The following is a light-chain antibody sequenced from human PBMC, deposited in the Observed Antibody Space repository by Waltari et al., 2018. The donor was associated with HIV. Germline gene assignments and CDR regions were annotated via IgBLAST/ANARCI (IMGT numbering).Light chain of an antibody. Sequence: QSVLTHPPSASGTPGQRVTISCSGSSSNIGSNAVNWYQQLPGTAPKLLIYSNNRRPSGVPDRFSGSNAGTSAGLAISGLQSEEEAYYYCAAWDDSLNGLNWVFGGGTKLTVL. V-gene: IGLV1-44*01. CDR3: AAWDDSLNGLNWV. J-gene: IGLJ3*02. CDR2: SNN. CDR1: SSNIGSNA.